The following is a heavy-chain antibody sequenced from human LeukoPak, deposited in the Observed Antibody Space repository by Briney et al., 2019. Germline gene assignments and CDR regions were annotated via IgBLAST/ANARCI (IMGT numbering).Heavy chain of an antibody. J-gene: IGHJ6*02. CDR1: GGSVSSGSYY. CDR3: ARDWGPGFQRYYGMDV. CDR2: IYYSGST. Sequence: SETLSLTCTVSGGSVSSGSYYWSWIRQPPGKGLEWIGYIYYSGSTYYNPSLKSRVTISVDTSKNQFSLKLSSVTAADTAVYYCARDWGPGFQRYYGMDVWGQGTTVTVSS. V-gene: IGHV4-30-4*08. D-gene: IGHD3-16*01.